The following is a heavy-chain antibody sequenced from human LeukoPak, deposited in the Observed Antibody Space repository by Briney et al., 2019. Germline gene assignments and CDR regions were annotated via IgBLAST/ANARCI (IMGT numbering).Heavy chain of an antibody. CDR3: ARSDYYESSGYYSNDGFNI. D-gene: IGHD3-22*01. Sequence: GGSLRLSCAASGFTFSSYAMSWVRQAPGKGLEWVSAISGSGGSTYYADFVKGRFTISRDNSKNTLYLQMNSLRAEDTAVYYCARSDYYESSGYYSNDGFNIWGQGTMVTVSS. V-gene: IGHV3-23*01. CDR1: GFTFSSYA. CDR2: ISGSGGST. J-gene: IGHJ3*02.